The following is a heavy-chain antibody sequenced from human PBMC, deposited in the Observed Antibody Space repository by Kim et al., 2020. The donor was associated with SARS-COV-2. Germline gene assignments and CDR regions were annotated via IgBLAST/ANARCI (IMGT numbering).Heavy chain of an antibody. CDR3: GYSYAYAFDI. D-gene: IGHD3-16*01. CDR1: EFTFYHYW. V-gene: IGHV3-7*01. Sequence: GGSLRLSCAASEFTFYHYWMTWVRQSPGKGLEWVANINMDGSVKQYADSVKGRFAISRDNAKNTVYLQMNSLRVDDTAVYICGYSYAYAFDIWGQGTMVTVSS. J-gene: IGHJ3*02. CDR2: INMDGSVK.